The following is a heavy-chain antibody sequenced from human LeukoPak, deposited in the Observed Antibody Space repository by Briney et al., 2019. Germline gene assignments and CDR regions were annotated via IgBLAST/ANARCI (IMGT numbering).Heavy chain of an antibody. Sequence: GGSLRLSCAASGFPLSRSAMSWIRQAPGKGLEWVSNISGSGSGGSTYYADSVKGRFTISRDNSKNTRYLQMNSLRAEDTAVYYCANRDYWGQGTLVTVSS. J-gene: IGHJ4*02. V-gene: IGHV3-23*01. CDR2: ISGSGSGGST. CDR3: ANRDY. CDR1: GFPLSRSA.